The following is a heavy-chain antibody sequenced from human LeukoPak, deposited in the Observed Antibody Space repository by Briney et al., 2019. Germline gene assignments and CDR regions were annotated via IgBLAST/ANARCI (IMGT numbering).Heavy chain of an antibody. CDR3: AKDPNYSGYDTCFDY. CDR1: GFTFSSYS. V-gene: IGHV3-21*01. CDR2: ISSSSSYI. Sequence: GGSLRLSCAASGFTFSSYSMNWVRQAPGKGLEWVSSISSSSSYIYYADSVKGRFTISRDNSKNTLYLQMNSLRAEDTAVYYCAKDPNYSGYDTCFDYWGQGTLVTVSS. D-gene: IGHD5-12*01. J-gene: IGHJ4*02.